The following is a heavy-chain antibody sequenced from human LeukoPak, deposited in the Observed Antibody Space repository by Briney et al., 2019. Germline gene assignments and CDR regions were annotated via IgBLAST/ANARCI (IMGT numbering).Heavy chain of an antibody. D-gene: IGHD1-26*01. CDR2: IYYSGST. CDR3: ARELVGANAFDI. CDR1: GGSISSHY. Sequence: SETLSLTCTVSGGSISSHYWSWIRQPPGKGLERIGYIYYSGSTNYNPSLKSRVTISVDTSKNQFSLKLSSVTAADTAVYYCARELVGANAFDIWGQGTMVTVSS. J-gene: IGHJ3*02. V-gene: IGHV4-59*11.